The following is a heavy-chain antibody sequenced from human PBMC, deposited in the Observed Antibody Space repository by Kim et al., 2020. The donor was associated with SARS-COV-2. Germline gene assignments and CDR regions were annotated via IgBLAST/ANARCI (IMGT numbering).Heavy chain of an antibody. V-gene: IGHV3-74*01. Sequence: GGSLRLSCAASGFIFSNSWMHWVRQAPGKGLVWVSRINADGTKTNYADSVKGRFTISRDNAKNTLYLQMNSLGDEDTAVYYCTRCYTYRDYWGQGTVVTVSS. J-gene: IGHJ4*02. CDR1: GFIFSNSW. CDR2: INADGTKT. D-gene: IGHD5-18*01. CDR3: TRCYTYRDY.